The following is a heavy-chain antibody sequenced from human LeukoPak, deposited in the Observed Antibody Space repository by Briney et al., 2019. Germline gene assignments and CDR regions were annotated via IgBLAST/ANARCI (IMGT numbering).Heavy chain of an antibody. CDR1: GDSFSTYV. CDR2: VIPKVGTA. V-gene: IGHV1-69*13. Sequence: SVKVSCKASGDSFSTYVISWVRQAPGQGLEWMGGVIPKVGTANIAQKFQGRVTIIADESTSTAYMELSSLRSDDTAVYYCARDRAAGHYYMDVWGKGTTVTVSS. CDR3: ARDRAAGHYYMDV. J-gene: IGHJ6*03. D-gene: IGHD6-13*01.